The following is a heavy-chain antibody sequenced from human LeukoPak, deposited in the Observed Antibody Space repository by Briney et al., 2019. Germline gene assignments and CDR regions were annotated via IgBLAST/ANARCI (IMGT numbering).Heavy chain of an antibody. CDR3: ARIGRAYYGSGRYYSRWFDP. Sequence: SETLSLICAVYNGSFSNYYWAWIRQPPGKGLEWIGEINDSGSTNYNPSLKSRVTMSVDPSKTQFTLQLTSVTAADTAVYYCARIGRAYYGSGRYYSRWFDPWGHGTLVTVSS. D-gene: IGHD3-10*01. V-gene: IGHV4-34*01. J-gene: IGHJ5*02. CDR2: INDSGST. CDR1: NGSFSNYY.